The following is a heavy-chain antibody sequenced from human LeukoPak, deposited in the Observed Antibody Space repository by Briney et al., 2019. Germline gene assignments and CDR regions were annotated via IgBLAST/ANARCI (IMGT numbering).Heavy chain of an antibody. J-gene: IGHJ4*02. V-gene: IGHV1-2*06. CDR3: ARDSHYYYDSSGYHDY. CDR1: GYTFTGYY. D-gene: IGHD3-22*01. CDR2: INPNSGGT. Sequence: ASVKVSCKASGYTFTGYYMHWVRQAPGQGLEWMGRINPNSGGTNYAQKFQGRVTMTRDTSISTAYMELSRLRSGDTAVYYCARDSHYYYDSSGYHDYWGQGTLVTVSS.